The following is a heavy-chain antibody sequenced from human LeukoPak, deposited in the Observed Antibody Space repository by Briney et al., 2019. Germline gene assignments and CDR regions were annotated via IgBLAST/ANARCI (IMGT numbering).Heavy chain of an antibody. CDR3: VKDNPLDY. V-gene: IGHV3-30*02. D-gene: IGHD1-14*01. CDR1: EFTFPMYW. J-gene: IGHJ4*02. CDR2: IRYDGNNK. Sequence: GGSLRLSCAASEFTFPMYWMSWVRQAPGKGLDWVAFIRYDGNNKLYADSVKGRFTISRDNSKNTLYLHINSLRAEDTAVYYCVKDNPLDYWGQGTLVIVSS.